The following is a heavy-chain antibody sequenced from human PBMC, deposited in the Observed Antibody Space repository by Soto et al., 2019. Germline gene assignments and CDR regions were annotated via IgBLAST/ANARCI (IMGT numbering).Heavy chain of an antibody. CDR3: ASYQQSYAFDI. J-gene: IGHJ3*02. CDR1: GGSISSGGYY. D-gene: IGHD2-2*01. Sequence: PSETLSLTCAVSGGSISSGGYYWSWIRQHPGKGLEWIGYIFYSGSTYYNPSLKSRVTISVDTSKNQFSLKLSSVTAADTAVYYCASYQQSYAFDIWGQGTMVTVSS. CDR2: IFYSGST. V-gene: IGHV4-31*11.